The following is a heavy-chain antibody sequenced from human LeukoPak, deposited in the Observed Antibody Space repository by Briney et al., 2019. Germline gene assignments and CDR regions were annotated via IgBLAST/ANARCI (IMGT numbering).Heavy chain of an antibody. CDR1: GYTFTGYY. Sequence: VASVKVSCKASGYTFTGYYMHWVRQAPGQGLEWMGWINPNSGGTNYAQKFQGRVTMTRDTSISTAYMELSRLRSDDTAVYYCARDLVVRGVIRVDAGWFDPWGQGTLVTVSS. J-gene: IGHJ5*02. D-gene: IGHD3-10*01. CDR3: ARDLVVRGVIRVDAGWFDP. V-gene: IGHV1-2*02. CDR2: INPNSGGT.